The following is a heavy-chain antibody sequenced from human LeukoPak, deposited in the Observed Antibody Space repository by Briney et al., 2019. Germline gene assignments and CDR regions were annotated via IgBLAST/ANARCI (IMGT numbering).Heavy chain of an antibody. V-gene: IGHV3-48*02. J-gene: IGHJ4*02. CDR3: ARELYSYGPDY. Sequence: DSAKGRFTISRENVKNSLHLQMNSLRDEDTAVYYCARELYSYGPDYWGQGTLVTVSS. D-gene: IGHD5-18*01.